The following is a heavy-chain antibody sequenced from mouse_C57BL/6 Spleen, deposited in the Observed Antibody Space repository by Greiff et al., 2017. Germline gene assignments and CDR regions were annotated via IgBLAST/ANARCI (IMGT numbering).Heavy chain of an antibody. CDR3: TRAKRWLLLEDY. CDR2: IDPETGGT. CDR1: GYTFTDYE. J-gene: IGHJ2*01. V-gene: IGHV1-15*01. Sequence: QVQLKESGAELVRPGASVTLSCKASGYTFTDYEMHWVKQTPVHGLEWIGAIDPETGGTAYNQKFKGKAILTADKSSSTAYMELRSLTSEDSAVYYCTRAKRWLLLEDYWGQGTTLTVSS. D-gene: IGHD2-3*01.